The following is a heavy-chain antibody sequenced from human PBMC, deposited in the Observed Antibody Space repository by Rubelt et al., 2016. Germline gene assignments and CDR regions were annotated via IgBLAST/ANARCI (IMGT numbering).Heavy chain of an antibody. D-gene: IGHD1-26*01. J-gene: IGHJ6*02. V-gene: IGHV3-30*04. Sequence: EWVAVISHDGSNKYYADSVKGRFTISRDNSKNTLYLQMNSLRAEDTAVYYCARESGYYYGMDVWGQGTTVTVSS. CDR2: ISHDGSNK. CDR3: ARESGYYYGMDV.